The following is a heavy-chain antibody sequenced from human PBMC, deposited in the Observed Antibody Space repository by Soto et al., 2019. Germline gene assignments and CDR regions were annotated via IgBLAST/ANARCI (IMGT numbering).Heavy chain of an antibody. Sequence: PGGSLRLSCAASGFPFSSTDMTWVRQAPGKELEWVSTIDGSGGTTYYADSVKGRFTISRDNSINTVFLQMNSLRADDTALYFCAKNSGWFNTWGQGALVTVSS. D-gene: IGHD3-10*01. CDR3: AKNSGWFNT. J-gene: IGHJ5*02. CDR1: GFPFSSTD. V-gene: IGHV3-23*01. CDR2: IDGSGGTT.